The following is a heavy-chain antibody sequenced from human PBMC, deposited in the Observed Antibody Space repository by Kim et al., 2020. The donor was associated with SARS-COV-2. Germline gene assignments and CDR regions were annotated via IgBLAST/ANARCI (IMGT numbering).Heavy chain of an antibody. J-gene: IGHJ4*02. CDR3: AKVLSQGGSGYLYYFDY. CDR2: ISGSGGST. V-gene: IGHV3-23*01. D-gene: IGHD3-22*01. CDR1: GFTFSSYA. Sequence: GGSLRLSCAASGFTFSSYAMSWVRQAPGKGLEWVSAISGSGGSTYYADSVKGRFTISRDNSKNTLYLQMNSLRAEDTAVYYCAKVLSQGGSGYLYYFDYWGQGTLVTVSS.